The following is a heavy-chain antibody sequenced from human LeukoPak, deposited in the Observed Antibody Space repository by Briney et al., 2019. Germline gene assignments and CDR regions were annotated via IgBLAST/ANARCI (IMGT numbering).Heavy chain of an antibody. CDR1: GYTFTGYY. V-gene: IGHV1-69*13. D-gene: IGHD5-18*01. CDR2: IIPIFGTA. CDR3: ARRYSYGSGYFDY. J-gene: IGHJ4*02. Sequence: GASVKVSCKASGYTFTGYYMHWVRQAPGQGLEWMGGIIPIFGTANYAQKFQGRVTITADESTSTAYMELSSLRSEDTAVYYCARRYSYGSGYFDYWGQGTLVTVSS.